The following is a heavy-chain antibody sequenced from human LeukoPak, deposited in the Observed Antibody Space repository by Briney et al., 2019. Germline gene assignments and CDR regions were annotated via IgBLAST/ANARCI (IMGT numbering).Heavy chain of an antibody. CDR3: ARGGGYSGFPTADFDY. CDR2: IYHSGST. Sequence: SETLSLTCTVSGYSISSGYYWGWIRPPPGKGLEWIGSIYHSGSTYYNPSLKSRVTISVDTSKNQFSLKLSSVTAADTAVYYCARGGGYSGFPTADFDYWGQGTLVTVSS. CDR1: GYSISSGYY. J-gene: IGHJ4*02. V-gene: IGHV4-38-2*02. D-gene: IGHD5-12*01.